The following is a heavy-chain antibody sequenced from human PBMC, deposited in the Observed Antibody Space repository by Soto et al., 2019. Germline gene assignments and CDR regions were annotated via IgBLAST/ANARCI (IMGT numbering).Heavy chain of an antibody. J-gene: IGHJ4*02. CDR2: INPNSGGT. Sequence: ASVTVSCKASGYTFTGYYMHWVRQAPGQGLEWMGWINPNSGGTNYAQKFQGWVTMTRDTSFSTAYMELSRLRSDDTAVYYCARTTGAVTTPYYFDYWGQGTLVTVSS. CDR3: ARTTGAVTTPYYFDY. V-gene: IGHV1-2*04. D-gene: IGHD4-17*01. CDR1: GYTFTGYY.